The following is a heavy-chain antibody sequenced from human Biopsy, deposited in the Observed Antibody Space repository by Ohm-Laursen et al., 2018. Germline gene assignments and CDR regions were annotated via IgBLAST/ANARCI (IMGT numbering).Heavy chain of an antibody. V-gene: IGHV4-4*08. J-gene: IGHJ4*02. CDR3: AKGRNNNGGMYFGS. D-gene: IGHD4-23*01. CDR2: ISSTGYT. Sequence: SDTLSLTCSVSNGSIRNYYWSCIRQPPGKGLEWIGFISSTGYTSYIPSLKSRVTISVGTSRRQSSLKMRSVTAADTAVYYCAKGRNNNGGMYFGSWGQGTLVTVSS. CDR1: NGSIRNYY.